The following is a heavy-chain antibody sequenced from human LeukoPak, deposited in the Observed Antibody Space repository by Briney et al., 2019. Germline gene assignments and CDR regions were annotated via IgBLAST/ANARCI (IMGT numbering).Heavy chain of an antibody. J-gene: IGHJ3*02. CDR2: IYDSGST. CDR1: GYSISSGYY. CDR3: ARSPWIQLWLGAFDI. Sequence: SETLSLTCAVSGYSISSGYYWGWIRQPPGKGLEWIGSIYDSGSTYYNPSLKSRVTISVDTSKNQFSLKLSSVTAADTAVYYCARSPWIQLWLGAFDIWGQGTMVTVSS. V-gene: IGHV4-38-2*01. D-gene: IGHD5-18*01.